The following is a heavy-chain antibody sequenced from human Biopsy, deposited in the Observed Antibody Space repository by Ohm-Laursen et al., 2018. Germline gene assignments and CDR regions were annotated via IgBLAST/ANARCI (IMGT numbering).Heavy chain of an antibody. CDR2: IWHDGSNG. CDR3: ARRAVAGTYNWYFDL. D-gene: IGHD6-19*01. CDR1: GFIFNYG. J-gene: IGHJ2*01. Sequence: SLRLSCTASGFIFNYGMHWVRQAPGKGLEWVAVIWHDGSNGNYADSVKGRFTISRDNSKNTLYLQMNSLRAEDTAVYYCARRAVAGTYNWYFDLWGRGTLVTVSS. V-gene: IGHV3-33*01.